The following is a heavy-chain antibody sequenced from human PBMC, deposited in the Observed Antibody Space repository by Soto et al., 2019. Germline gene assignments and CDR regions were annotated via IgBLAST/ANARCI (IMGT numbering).Heavy chain of an antibody. V-gene: IGHV4-31*03. CDR1: GGSISSGGYY. CDR2: IYYSGST. D-gene: IGHD3-10*01. J-gene: IGHJ6*02. Sequence: SENLSLTCTVSGGSISSGGYYWSWIRQHPGKGLEWIGYIYYSGSTYYNPSLKSRVTISVDTSKNQFSLKLSSVTAADTAVYYCARDHRITMVRGSYYYGMDVWGQGTTVTVSS. CDR3: ARDHRITMVRGSYYYGMDV.